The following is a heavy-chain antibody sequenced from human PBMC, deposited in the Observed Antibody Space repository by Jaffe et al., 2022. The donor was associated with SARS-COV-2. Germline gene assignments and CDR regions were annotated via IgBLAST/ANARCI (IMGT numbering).Heavy chain of an antibody. D-gene: IGHD1-7*01. Sequence: QVQLVESGGGVVQPGRSLRLSCAASGFTFSSYGMHWVRQAPGKGLEWVAVISYDGSNKYYADSVKGRFTISRDNSKNTLYLQMNSLRAEDTAVYYCAKAQLELGILTDYYFDYWGQGTLVTVSS. CDR1: GFTFSSYG. CDR2: ISYDGSNK. CDR3: AKAQLELGILTDYYFDY. V-gene: IGHV3-30*18. J-gene: IGHJ4*02.